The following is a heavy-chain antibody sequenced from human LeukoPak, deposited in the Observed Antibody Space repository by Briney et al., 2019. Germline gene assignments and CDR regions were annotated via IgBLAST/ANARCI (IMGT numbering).Heavy chain of an antibody. CDR2: ISSSSSYI. V-gene: IGHV3-21*01. CDR3: ARQRTIVVVPAAIGPRDYYYGMDV. Sequence: GGSLRLSCAASGFTFSSYSMNWVRQAPGKGLEWVSPISSSSSYIYYADSVKGRFTISRDNAKNSLYLQMNSLRAEDTAVYYCARQRTIVVVPAAIGPRDYYYGMDVWGQGTTVTVSS. J-gene: IGHJ6*02. D-gene: IGHD2-2*02. CDR1: GFTFSSYS.